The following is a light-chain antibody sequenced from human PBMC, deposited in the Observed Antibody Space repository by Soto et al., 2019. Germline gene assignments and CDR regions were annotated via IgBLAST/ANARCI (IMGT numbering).Light chain of an antibody. CDR3: QTWGTASHDVI. CDR1: SGHSTYA. Sequence: QPVLTQSTSASASLGASVKLTCTLSSGHSTYAIAWHQQQPDKGPRYLMKLNSDGSHSKGDGIPDRFSGSSSGAERHLTISSLQSEDEADYYCQTWGTASHDVIFGGGTKITVL. J-gene: IGLJ2*01. CDR2: LNSDGSH. V-gene: IGLV4-69*01.